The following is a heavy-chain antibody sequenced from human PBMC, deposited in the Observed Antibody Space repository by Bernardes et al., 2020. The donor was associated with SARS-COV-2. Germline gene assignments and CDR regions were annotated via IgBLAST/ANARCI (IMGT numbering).Heavy chain of an antibody. V-gene: IGHV1-24*01. Sequence: ASVKVSCKVSGYTFTALSMHWVRQAPGQGLEWMGCFDPEDGETIYAQKFQGRVTMTEDTSTDTAYMELSSLRSEDTAVYYCATSPPITMVRGISYNWFNPWGQRTLIIVSS. D-gene: IGHD3-10*01. CDR2: FDPEDGET. CDR3: ATSPPITMVRGISYNWFNP. CDR1: GYTFTALS. J-gene: IGHJ5*02.